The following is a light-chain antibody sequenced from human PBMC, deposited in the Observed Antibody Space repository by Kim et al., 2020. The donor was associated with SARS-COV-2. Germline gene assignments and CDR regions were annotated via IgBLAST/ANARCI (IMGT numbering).Light chain of an antibody. V-gene: IGKV1-39*01. CDR2: AAS. Sequence: SGSVGDRLTMTCRASQTLCGSLNWYQQRPGKAPQLLIYAASSLNTGVPSRFSGSESGTDFTLTIGSLQPEDFGTYYCQQSHSVPYTFGQGTKLEI. CDR3: QQSHSVPYT. J-gene: IGKJ2*01. CDR1: QTLCGS.